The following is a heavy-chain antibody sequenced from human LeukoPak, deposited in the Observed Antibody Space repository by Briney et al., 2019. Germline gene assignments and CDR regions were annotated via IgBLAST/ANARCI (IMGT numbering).Heavy chain of an antibody. Sequence: GGSLRLSCAASGFTFSSYAMSWVRQAPGKGLEWVSAITGSGGSTYYADSVKGRFTISRDNSKNTLYLQMNSLRAEDTAVYYCAEEQLWDPIWFWGQGTLVTVSS. CDR1: GFTFSSYA. CDR2: ITGSGGST. V-gene: IGHV3-23*01. CDR3: AEEQLWDPIWF. D-gene: IGHD5-18*01. J-gene: IGHJ4*02.